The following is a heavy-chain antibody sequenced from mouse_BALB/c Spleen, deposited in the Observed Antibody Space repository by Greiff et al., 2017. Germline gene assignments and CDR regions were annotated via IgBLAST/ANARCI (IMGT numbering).Heavy chain of an antibody. Sequence: EVQGVESGGGLVQPGGSRKLSCAASGFTFSSFGMHWVRQAPEKGLEWVAYISSGSSTIYYADTVKGRFTISRDNPKNTLFLQMTSLRSEDTAMYYCARWDAYYYFFDYWGQGTTLTVSS. V-gene: IGHV5-17*02. J-gene: IGHJ2*01. CDR1: GFTFSSFG. CDR2: ISSGSSTI. CDR3: ARWDAYYYFFDY. D-gene: IGHD1-1*01.